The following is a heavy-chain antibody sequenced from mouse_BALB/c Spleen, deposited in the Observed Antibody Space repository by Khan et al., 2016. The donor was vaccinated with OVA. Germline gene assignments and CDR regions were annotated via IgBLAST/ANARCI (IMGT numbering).Heavy chain of an antibody. V-gene: IGHV2-3*01. J-gene: IGHJ4*01. CDR3: AGFEASYYALDY. CDR2: IWGDGST. CDR1: GFSLTSYG. D-gene: IGHD6-1*01. Sequence: VELVESGPGLVAPSQSLSITCTVSGFSLTSYGVSWVRQPPGKGLEWLGVIWGDGSTNYHSALISRLSISKDNSKSQVFLKLNSLQAGDTATYYCAGFEASYYALDYWGQGTSVTVSS.